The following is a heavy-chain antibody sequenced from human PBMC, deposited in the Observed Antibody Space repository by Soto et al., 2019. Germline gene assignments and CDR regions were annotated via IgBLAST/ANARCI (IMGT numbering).Heavy chain of an antibody. CDR3: ARDFVVGYLDN. J-gene: IGHJ4*02. V-gene: IGHV3-48*03. D-gene: IGHD6-6*01. CDR1: RFPFSTYE. CDR2: ISAGGSRT. Sequence: PGGSLRLSCAASRFPFSTYEMNWVRQAPGKGLEWISFISAGGSRTNYADSVKGRFTISRDNAKNSVYLEMNSLRAEDTAVYYCARDFVVGYLDNWGQGTLVTVPQ.